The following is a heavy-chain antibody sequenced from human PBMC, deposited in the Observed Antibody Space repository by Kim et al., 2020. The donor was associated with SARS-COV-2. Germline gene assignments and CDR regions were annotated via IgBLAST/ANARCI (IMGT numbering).Heavy chain of an antibody. CDR2: ISAYNGNT. CDR3: AIVWGGSLPGSEYYYYYGMYV. J-gene: IGHJ6*02. V-gene: IGHV1-18*01. D-gene: IGHD1-26*01. Sequence: ASVKVSCKASGYTFTSYGISWVRQAPGQGLEWMGWISAYNGNTNYAQKLQGRVTMTTDTSTSTAYMELRSLRSDDTAVYYCAIVWGGSLPGSEYYYYYGMYVGGQGTTVTVSS. CDR1: GYTFTSYG.